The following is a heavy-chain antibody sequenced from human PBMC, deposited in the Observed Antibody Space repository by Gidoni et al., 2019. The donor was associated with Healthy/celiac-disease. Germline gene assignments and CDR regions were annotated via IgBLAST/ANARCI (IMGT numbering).Heavy chain of an antibody. CDR2: ISYDGSNK. D-gene: IGHD5-18*01. J-gene: IGHJ4*02. CDR3: ARDTPWIQQILDY. V-gene: IGHV3-30-3*01. Sequence: QVQLVESGGGVVQPGRSLRLSCAASGFTFSSYAMHWVRQAPGKGLEWVAVISYDGSNKYYADSVKGRFTISRDNSKNTLYLQMNSLRAEDTAVYYCARDTPWIQQILDYWGQGTLVTVSS. CDR1: GFTFSSYA.